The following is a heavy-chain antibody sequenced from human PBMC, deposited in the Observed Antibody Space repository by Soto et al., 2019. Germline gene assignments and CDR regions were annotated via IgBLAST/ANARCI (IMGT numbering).Heavy chain of an antibody. V-gene: IGHV3-30*18. CDR1: GFTFSSYG. CDR3: AKGPAIVLVPAALNYYYGMDV. Sequence: QVQLVESGGGVVQPGRSLRLSCAASGFTFSSYGMHWVRQAPGKGLEWVAVISYDGSNKYYADSVKGRFTISRDNSKNTLYLKMNSLRAEETAVYYCAKGPAIVLVPAALNYYYGMDVWGQGTTVTVSS. CDR2: ISYDGSNK. J-gene: IGHJ6*02. D-gene: IGHD2-2*01.